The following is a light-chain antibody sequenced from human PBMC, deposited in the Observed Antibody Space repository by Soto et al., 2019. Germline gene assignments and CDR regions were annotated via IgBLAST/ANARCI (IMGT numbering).Light chain of an antibody. V-gene: IGKV1-39*01. CDR1: QSISSY. CDR2: EVS. J-gene: IGKJ5*01. Sequence: DNQMTQSPSTLSASVGDRVTITCRASQSISSYLNWYQQKPGKAPKLLIYEVSTLQSGVPSRFSGSGSGTDFTLTISSLQPEDFATYYCQHLNSYPITFGQGTRLEIK. CDR3: QHLNSYPIT.